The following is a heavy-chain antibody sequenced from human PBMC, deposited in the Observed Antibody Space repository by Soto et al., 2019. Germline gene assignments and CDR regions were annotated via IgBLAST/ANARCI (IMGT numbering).Heavy chain of an antibody. D-gene: IGHD6-6*01. CDR3: ARKYRGSSWFDA. V-gene: IGHV1-18*01. J-gene: IGHJ5*02. CDR2: ISPYNGET. CDR1: GYTFSIYG. Sequence: QVQLVQSGAEVRKPGASVRVSCKASGYTFSIYGICGVRQAPGQGLAWMGWISPYNGETNLAQQLKGRVTMNTDASTSTGYMDLRSVISAATAVYYCARKYRGSSWFDAWGEGTLVAVSS.